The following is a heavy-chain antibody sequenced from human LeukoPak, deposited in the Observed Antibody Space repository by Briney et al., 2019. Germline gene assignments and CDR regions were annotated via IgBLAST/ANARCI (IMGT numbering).Heavy chain of an antibody. CDR2: INTNTGSP. V-gene: IGHV7-4-1*02. D-gene: IGHD1-14*01. Sequence: GASVKVSCKTSGYSFTSYAMNWVRQAPGQGLEWMEWINTNTGSPTYAQGFTGRLVFSLDTSVSTAFLQISSLKAEDTAVYYCAISTGAVGIYYGMDVWGQRTTVTVSS. J-gene: IGHJ6*02. CDR1: GYSFTSYA. CDR3: AISTGAVGIYYGMDV.